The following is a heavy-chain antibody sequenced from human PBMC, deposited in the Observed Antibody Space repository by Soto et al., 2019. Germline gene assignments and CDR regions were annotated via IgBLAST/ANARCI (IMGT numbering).Heavy chain of an antibody. CDR3: AKLLRGTAAGTVYYYYYMDV. Sequence: GGSLRLSCAASGFTFSSYAMSWVRQAPGKGLEWVSAISGSGGSTYYADSVKGRFTISRDNSKNTLYLQMKSLRAEDTAVYYCAKLLRGTAAGTVYYYYYMDVWGKGTTVTVSS. CDR2: ISGSGGST. V-gene: IGHV3-23*01. J-gene: IGHJ6*03. D-gene: IGHD6-13*01. CDR1: GFTFSSYA.